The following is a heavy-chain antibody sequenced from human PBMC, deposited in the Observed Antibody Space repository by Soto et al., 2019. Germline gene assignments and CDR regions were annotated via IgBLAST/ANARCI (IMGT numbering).Heavy chain of an antibody. CDR3: AGQNGYSSGWYWFDP. CDR2: ISAYNGNT. V-gene: IGHV1-18*01. Sequence: GASVKVSCKASGYTFTSYGISWVRQAPGQGLEWMGWISAYNGNTNYAQKLQGRVTMTTDTSTSTAYMGLRSLRSDDTAVYYCAGQNGYSSGWYWFDPWGQGTLVTVSS. CDR1: GYTFTSYG. D-gene: IGHD6-19*01. J-gene: IGHJ5*02.